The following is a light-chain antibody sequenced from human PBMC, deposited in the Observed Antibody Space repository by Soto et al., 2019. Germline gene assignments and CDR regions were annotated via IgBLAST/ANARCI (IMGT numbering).Light chain of an antibody. Sequence: QSALAQPPSASGSPGQSVTISCTGTSSDVGGYNYVSWYQHHPGKAPKLMIYDVTERPSGVPDRSSGSKSGNTASLTVSGLQSEDEADYFCSSYAGSNSWVFGGGTQLTVL. CDR1: SSDVGGYNY. J-gene: IGLJ3*02. CDR3: SSYAGSNSWV. CDR2: DVT. V-gene: IGLV2-8*01.